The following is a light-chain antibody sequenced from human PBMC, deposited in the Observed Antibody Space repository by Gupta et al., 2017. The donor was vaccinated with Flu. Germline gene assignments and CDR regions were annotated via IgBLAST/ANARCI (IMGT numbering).Light chain of an antibody. Sequence: PSSLSASVGDSVTITCRASQSIHVFLNWYQHRSGKAPQLLIYAASTLQSGVPSRFSGSGSGTDFTLTISPLEAEDSASYFCQQSSSFPLTFGQGTRVEIK. J-gene: IGKJ1*01. CDR3: QQSSSFPLT. V-gene: IGKV1-39*01. CDR2: AAS. CDR1: QSIHVF.